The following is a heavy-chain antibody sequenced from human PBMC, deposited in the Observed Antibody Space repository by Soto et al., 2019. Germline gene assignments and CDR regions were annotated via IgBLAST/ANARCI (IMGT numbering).Heavy chain of an antibody. Sequence: EVQLVESGGDLVQPGGSLRLSGAASGVTFSTYDFHWVRQATGKGLEWVSGIGNAADTYYAGSVKGRFIMSRENVKNSWYLQMNSLRAGDTAVYYCTRGEDGFDYWGQGNLFAVSA. J-gene: IGHJ4*02. CDR2: IGNAADT. CDR1: GVTFSTYD. V-gene: IGHV3-13*01. D-gene: IGHD3-16*01. CDR3: TRGEDGFDY.